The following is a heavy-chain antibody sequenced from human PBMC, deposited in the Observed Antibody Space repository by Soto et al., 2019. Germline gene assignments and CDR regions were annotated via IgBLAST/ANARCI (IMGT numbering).Heavy chain of an antibody. V-gene: IGHV4-30-2*01. J-gene: IGHJ2*01. CDR2: IYHSGST. D-gene: IGHD1-26*01. CDR1: GGSISSGGYC. CDR3: VTELRCRENWFFD. Sequence: SLPKSLTCAVSGGSISSGGYCWSRNRKPPGKGLEWIGYIYHSGSTYYNPSLKSRVTISVDRSKNQFSLKLSSGTAGYTAVSSGVTELRCRENWFFD.